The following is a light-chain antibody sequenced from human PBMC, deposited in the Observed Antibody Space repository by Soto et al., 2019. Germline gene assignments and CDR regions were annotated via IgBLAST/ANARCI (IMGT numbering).Light chain of an antibody. Sequence: PGEEATLSCRASQSIAIYLAWYQQKSGQSPRLLIYDTSNRAPGIPDRFSGSASGTDFTLTISSLEPEDFAVYYCQQRATWPRTFGQGTTVEIK. CDR1: QSIAIY. CDR2: DTS. CDR3: QQRATWPRT. J-gene: IGKJ1*01. V-gene: IGKV3-11*01.